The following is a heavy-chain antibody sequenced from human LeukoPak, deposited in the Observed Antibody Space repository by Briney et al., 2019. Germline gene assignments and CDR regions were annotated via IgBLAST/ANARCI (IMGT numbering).Heavy chain of an antibody. CDR3: ARDLGSGSYPYYYGMDV. V-gene: IGHV3-48*02. D-gene: IGHD3-10*01. Sequence: GGSLRLSCAASGFTFSSYSMNWVRQAPGKGLEWVSYISSSSSTIYYADSVKGRFTTSRDNAKNSLYLQMNGLRDEDTAVYYCARDLGSGSYPYYYGMDVWGQGTTVTVSS. CDR1: GFTFSSYS. J-gene: IGHJ6*02. CDR2: ISSSSSTI.